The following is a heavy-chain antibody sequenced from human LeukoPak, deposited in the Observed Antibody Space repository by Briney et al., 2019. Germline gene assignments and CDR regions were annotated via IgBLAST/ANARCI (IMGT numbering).Heavy chain of an antibody. J-gene: IGHJ5*02. CDR2: FDPEDGET. CDR1: GYTLTELS. CDR3: ATVSCSSTSCYWRGANWFDP. D-gene: IGHD2-2*01. Sequence: ASVKVPCKVSGYTLTELSMHWVRQAPGKGLEWMGGFDPEDGETIYAQKFQGRVTMTEDTSTDTAYMELSSLRSEDTAVYYCATVSCSSTSCYWRGANWFDPWGQGTLVTVSS. V-gene: IGHV1-24*01.